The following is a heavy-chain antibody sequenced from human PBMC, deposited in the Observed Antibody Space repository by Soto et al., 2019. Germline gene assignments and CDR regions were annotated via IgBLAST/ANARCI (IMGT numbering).Heavy chain of an antibody. CDR3: AKDLGIAAASPEY. J-gene: IGHJ4*02. CDR2: ISYDGSNK. V-gene: IGHV3-30*18. D-gene: IGHD6-13*01. Sequence: GGSLRLSCAASGFTFSSYGMHWVRQAPGKGLEWVSVISYDGSNKYYGDSVKGRFTISRDNSKNTLYLQMNSLRPEDTAVYYCAKDLGIAAASPEYWGQGTLVTVSS. CDR1: GFTFSSYG.